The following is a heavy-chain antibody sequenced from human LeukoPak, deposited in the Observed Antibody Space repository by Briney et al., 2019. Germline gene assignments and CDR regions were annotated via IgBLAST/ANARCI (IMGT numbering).Heavy chain of an antibody. V-gene: IGHV4-39*07. CDR2: IYHSGST. Sequence: SETLSLTCTVSSGSISDNNYFWGWIRQPPGKGLEWIGSIYHSGSTYYNPSLKSRVTISVDTSKNQFSLKLSSVTAADTAVYYCARANRVSLYYFDYWGQGTLVTVSS. CDR1: SGSISDNNYF. CDR3: ARANRVSLYYFDY. J-gene: IGHJ4*02. D-gene: IGHD5/OR15-5a*01.